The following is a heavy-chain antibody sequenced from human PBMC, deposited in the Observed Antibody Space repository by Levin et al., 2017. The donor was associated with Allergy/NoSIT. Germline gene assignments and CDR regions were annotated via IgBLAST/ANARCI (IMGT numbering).Heavy chain of an antibody. CDR2: INPNSGRT. Sequence: PLASVKVSCRASGYTFTDYYMHWVRQAPGHGLEWMGWINPNSGRTNYAQKFQGRIAMTRDTSLSASYMELSSLRPDDTAVYYCARDNEGGDNTYTWFDSWGPGTLVTVSS. D-gene: IGHD3-16*01. CDR1: GYTFTDYY. J-gene: IGHJ5*01. V-gene: IGHV1-2*02. CDR3: ARDNEGGDNTYTWFDS.